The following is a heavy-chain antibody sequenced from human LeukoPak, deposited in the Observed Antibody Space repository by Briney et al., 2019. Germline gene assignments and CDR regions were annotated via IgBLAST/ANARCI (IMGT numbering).Heavy chain of an antibody. CDR1: GFTFSSYA. Sequence: GGSLRLSCAASGFTFSSYAMSWVRQAPGKGLEWVSIIYSGGSTFYADSVKGRFTISRDNAKNSLYLQMNSLRAEDTAVYYCARGKELYDILTGYYRGDYYYYMDVWGKGTTVTVSS. CDR3: ARGKELYDILTGYYRGDYYYYMDV. J-gene: IGHJ6*03. V-gene: IGHV3-66*01. D-gene: IGHD3-9*01. CDR2: IYSGGST.